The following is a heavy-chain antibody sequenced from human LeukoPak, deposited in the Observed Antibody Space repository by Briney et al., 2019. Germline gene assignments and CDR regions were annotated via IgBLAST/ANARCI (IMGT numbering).Heavy chain of an antibody. CDR1: GGSISSGGYY. CDR2: IYHSGST. V-gene: IGHV4-30-2*01. Sequence: PSQTLSLTCTVSGGSISSGGYYWSWIRQPPGKGLEWIGYIYHSGSTYYNPSLKSRVTISVDRSKNQFSLKLSSVTAADTAVYYCARVPPSWSGPEGPWGQGTLVTVSS. CDR3: ARVPPSWSGPEGP. D-gene: IGHD3-3*01. J-gene: IGHJ5*02.